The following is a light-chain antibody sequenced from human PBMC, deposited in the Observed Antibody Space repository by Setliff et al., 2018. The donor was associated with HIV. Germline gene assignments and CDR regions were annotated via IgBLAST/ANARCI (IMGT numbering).Light chain of an antibody. Sequence: QSALTQPASVSGSPGQSITISCTGTSSDVGGYNFVSWYQQRPGKAPKLMIYDVSKRPSGISSRFSASESGNTASLTISGLQADDEADYYCCAFAGIYVFGTGTKVTVL. CDR1: SSDVGGYNF. J-gene: IGLJ1*01. CDR2: DVS. CDR3: CAFAGIYV. V-gene: IGLV2-14*03.